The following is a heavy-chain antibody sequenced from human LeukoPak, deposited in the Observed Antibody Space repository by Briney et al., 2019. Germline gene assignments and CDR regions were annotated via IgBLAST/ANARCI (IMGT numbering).Heavy chain of an antibody. CDR1: GFTFINYG. D-gene: IGHD3-3*01. Sequence: GGSLRLSCAASGFTFINYGMHWVRQAPGKGLEWVSSISSSSSYIYYADSVKGRFTISRDNAKNSLYLQMNSLRAEDTAVYYCARTIFGVVMNTLRQDYWGQGTLVTVSS. CDR3: ARTIFGVVMNTLRQDY. V-gene: IGHV3-21*01. J-gene: IGHJ4*02. CDR2: ISSSSSYI.